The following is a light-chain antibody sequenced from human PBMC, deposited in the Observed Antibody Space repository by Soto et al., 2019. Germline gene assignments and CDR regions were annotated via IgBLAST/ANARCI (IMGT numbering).Light chain of an antibody. CDR3: QQYHNWPPQYT. CDR1: RAIGRN. V-gene: IGKV3-15*01. Sequence: RKPCPASPVLSPGDRTTLLLRARRAIGRNLPWYQQKPGQGPRLLIHGASTRAAGVPARFSGSGSGTDFALTISSLQSEDFAVYYCQQYHNWPPQYTFGQGTKLQIK. J-gene: IGKJ2*01. CDR2: GAS.